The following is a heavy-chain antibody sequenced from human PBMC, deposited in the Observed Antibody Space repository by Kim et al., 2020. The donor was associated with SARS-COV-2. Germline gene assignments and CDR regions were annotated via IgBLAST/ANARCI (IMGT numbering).Heavy chain of an antibody. CDR2: IYYSGSS. D-gene: IGHD2-8*01. CDR3: ARQTPYDYHGMDV. CDR1: GGSISSNSYY. Sequence: SETLSLTCTVSGGSISSNSYYWGWIRQSPGKGLEWIGSIYYSGSSYYNPSLKSRVTISVDTSKNQFSLKLSSVTAADTAVYYCARQTPYDYHGMDVWGQGTTVTVSS. J-gene: IGHJ6*02. V-gene: IGHV4-39*01.